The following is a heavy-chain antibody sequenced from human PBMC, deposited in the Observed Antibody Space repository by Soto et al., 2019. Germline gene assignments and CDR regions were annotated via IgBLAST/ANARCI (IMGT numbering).Heavy chain of an antibody. CDR1: GYTFTSYD. D-gene: IGHD2-21*02. CDR2: MNPNSGNT. J-gene: IGHJ6*02. Sequence: SVKVSCKASGYTFTSYDINWVRQATGQGLEWMGWMNPNSGNTGYAQKFQVRVTLTRNTSISPAYMELSSLRSEDTAVYYCASFDEVGGDRTSLYDMDVWGQGTTVIVSS. CDR3: ASFDEVGGDRTSLYDMDV. V-gene: IGHV1-8*01.